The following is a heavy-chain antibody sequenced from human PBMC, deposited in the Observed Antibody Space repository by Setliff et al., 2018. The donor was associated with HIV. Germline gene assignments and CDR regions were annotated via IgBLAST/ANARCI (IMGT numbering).Heavy chain of an antibody. CDR3: ARGPTTVTNYYYYYMDA. Sequence: GESLKISCETSGFTFGDFCMNWVRQAPGKGLEWISYISSKRTSIYYADSVKGRFTISRDNDRNSLYLQMNGLRAEDTAVYYCARGPTTVTNYYYYYMDAWGKGTTVTVSS. CDR2: ISSKRTSI. V-gene: IGHV3-48*01. J-gene: IGHJ6*03. D-gene: IGHD4-17*01. CDR1: GFTFGDFC.